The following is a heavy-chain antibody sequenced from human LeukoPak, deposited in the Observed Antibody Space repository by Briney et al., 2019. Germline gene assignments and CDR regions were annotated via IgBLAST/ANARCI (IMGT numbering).Heavy chain of an antibody. Sequence: GGSLRLSCAASGFTVSSNYMSWVRQAPGKGLEWVSYISSSGSARYYADSVKGRFTISRDNAKKSLDLQMNSLRAEDTALYYCARGTLYSGWSYYFDSWGQGTLVTVSS. CDR3: ARGTLYSGWSYYFDS. CDR1: GFTVSSNY. V-gene: IGHV3-11*01. D-gene: IGHD6-19*01. CDR2: ISSSGSAR. J-gene: IGHJ4*02.